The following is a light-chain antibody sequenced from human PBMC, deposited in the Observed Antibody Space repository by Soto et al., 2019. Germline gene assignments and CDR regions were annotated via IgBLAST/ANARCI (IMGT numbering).Light chain of an antibody. J-gene: IGLJ3*02. V-gene: IGLV2-23*01. CDR1: SSDVGSYNL. Sequence: QSALTQPASVSGSPGQSITISCTGTSSDVGSYNLVSWYQQHPGKAPKLMIYEGSKRPSGVSNRFSGSKSGNTASLTISGLQAEDEADYYCCSYAGSSTPPLCVFGGGTKLTVL. CDR3: CSYAGSSTPPLCV. CDR2: EGS.